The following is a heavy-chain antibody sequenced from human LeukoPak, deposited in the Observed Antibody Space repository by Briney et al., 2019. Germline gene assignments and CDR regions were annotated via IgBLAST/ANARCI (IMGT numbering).Heavy chain of an antibody. CDR1: GFTFSNYW. CDR3: ARDLSGYSSSAEGY. D-gene: IGHD6-6*01. CDR2: INTDGSAT. J-gene: IGHJ4*02. V-gene: IGHV3-74*01. Sequence: GGSLRLSCAASGFTFSNYWMHWVRQSPGEGLLWDSRINTDGSATSYADSVKGRFTISRDNAKNTLYLQMNSLRAEDTAVYYCARDLSGYSSSAEGYWGQGILVTVSS.